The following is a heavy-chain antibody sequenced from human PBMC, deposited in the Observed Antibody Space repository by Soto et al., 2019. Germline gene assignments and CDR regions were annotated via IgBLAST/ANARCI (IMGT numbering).Heavy chain of an antibody. CDR1: GYTFSNYA. CDR2: INAGNGDT. D-gene: IGHD6-13*01. Sequence: QVQLVQSGAEVKKPGASVKVSCKASGYTFSNYALYWVRQAPGQRLEWMGWINAGNGDTKYSQKFQGRVTITTATSASTAYMELSSLRSEDTAIYYCARDPRAAAVFYYGMDVWGQGTTVTGSS. J-gene: IGHJ6*02. CDR3: ARDPRAAAVFYYGMDV. V-gene: IGHV1-3*01.